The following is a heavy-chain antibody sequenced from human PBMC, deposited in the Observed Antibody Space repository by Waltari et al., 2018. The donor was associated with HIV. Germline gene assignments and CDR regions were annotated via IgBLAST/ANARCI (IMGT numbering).Heavy chain of an antibody. CDR1: GGTFSTYG. D-gene: IGHD3-22*01. Sequence: QVQLVQSGAEVKKPGSSVKVSCKASGGTFSTYGISWVRQAPGQGLEWMGGIIPIFATANYAQKFQGRVTITADKSTSTAYMVLSSLTSEDTAVYYCAREWGYESSGFYYGYWGQGTVVTVSS. V-gene: IGHV1-69*06. CDR2: IIPIFATA. CDR3: AREWGYESSGFYYGY. J-gene: IGHJ4*02.